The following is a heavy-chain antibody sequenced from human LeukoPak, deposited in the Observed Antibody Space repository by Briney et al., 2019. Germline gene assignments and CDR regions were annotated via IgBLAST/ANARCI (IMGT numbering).Heavy chain of an antibody. CDR2: IYYSGST. CDR1: GGSISSSSYY. J-gene: IGHJ5*02. CDR3: ARHRNEEFDP. D-gene: IGHD2-8*01. Sequence: SETLSLTCTVSGGSISSSSYYWGWIRQPPGKGLEWIGSIYYSGSTYYNPSLKSRVTISVDTSRNQFSLKLSSVTAADTAVYYCARHRNEEFDPWGQGTLVTVSS. V-gene: IGHV4-39*01.